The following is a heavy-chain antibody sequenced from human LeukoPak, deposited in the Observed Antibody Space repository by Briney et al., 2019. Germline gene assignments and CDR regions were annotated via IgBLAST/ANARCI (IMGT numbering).Heavy chain of an antibody. D-gene: IGHD4-11*01. CDR1: GFTFSDYY. Sequence: PGGSLRLSCAASGFTFSDYYMNWIRQAPGKGLEWVSYISSSGGTIYYADSVKGRFTISRDNAKNSLYLQMNSLRAEDTAMYYCARDRSNSLDYWGQGTLVTVPP. CDR2: ISSSGGTI. V-gene: IGHV3-11*01. CDR3: ARDRSNSLDY. J-gene: IGHJ4*02.